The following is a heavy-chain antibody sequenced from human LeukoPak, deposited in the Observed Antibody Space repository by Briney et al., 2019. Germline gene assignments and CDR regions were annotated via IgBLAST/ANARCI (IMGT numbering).Heavy chain of an antibody. CDR1: GLSFSSYW. D-gene: IGHD3-16*01. CDR3: ASAFTYVRLGDH. Sequence: PGGSLRLFCAVSGLSFSSYWMHWVSQAPRKGLVWVARTNLHGTAVDYADSVRGRFTISRDNAKNTLFLQMNSLRAEDTAVYYCASAFTYVRLGDHWGQGTLVTVSS. CDR2: TNLHGTAV. V-gene: IGHV3-74*01. J-gene: IGHJ4*02.